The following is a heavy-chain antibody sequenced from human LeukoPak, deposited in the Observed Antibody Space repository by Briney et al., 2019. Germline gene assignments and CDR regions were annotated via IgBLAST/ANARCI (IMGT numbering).Heavy chain of an antibody. Sequence: SETLSLTCTVSGGSISSYYWSWIRQPPGKGLEWIGYIYYSGNAYYNPSLKSRVTISVDTSKNQFSLKLRFVTAADTAVYYCARQAFYYDSSDYYHDAFDIWGQGTMVTVSS. V-gene: IGHV4-59*08. J-gene: IGHJ3*02. D-gene: IGHD3-22*01. CDR3: ARQAFYYDSSDYYHDAFDI. CDR1: GGSISSYY. CDR2: IYYSGNA.